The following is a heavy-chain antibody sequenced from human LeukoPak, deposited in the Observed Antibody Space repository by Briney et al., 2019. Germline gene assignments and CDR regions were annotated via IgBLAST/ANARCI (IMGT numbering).Heavy chain of an antibody. CDR3: TRGRRLDNAPTATSEY. V-gene: IGHV1-2*02. CDR2: TNPNSGDT. Sequence: ASVKVSCKASGYIFTAYDMHWVRQAPGQGLEWMGWTNPNSGDTDYAQKFQGRVTMTRDTSISTVYMELSSLKSDDTAVYYCTRGRRLDNAPTATSEYWGQGTLVIVYS. J-gene: IGHJ4*02. D-gene: IGHD2-2*03. CDR1: GYIFTAYD.